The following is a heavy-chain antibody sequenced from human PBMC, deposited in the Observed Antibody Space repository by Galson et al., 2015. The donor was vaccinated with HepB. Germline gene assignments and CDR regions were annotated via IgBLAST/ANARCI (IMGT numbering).Heavy chain of an antibody. CDR3: AKDPSRGDDSGSYGGYYYYTMDV. D-gene: IGHD1-26*01. J-gene: IGHJ6*02. V-gene: IGHV3-23*01. CDR1: GFTFSNNS. Sequence: SLRLSCAASGFTFSNNSVTCVRRAQGKGLEWVSGVSGSGGSTYYADSVKGRFTISRDNSKNTLYLQINSLRAEDTAVYYCAKDPSRGDDSGSYGGYYYYTMDVWGQGTTVTVSS. CDR2: VSGSGGST.